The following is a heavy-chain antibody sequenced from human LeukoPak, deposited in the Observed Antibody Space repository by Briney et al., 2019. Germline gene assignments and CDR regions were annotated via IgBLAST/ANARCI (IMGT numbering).Heavy chain of an antibody. V-gene: IGHV3-30*04. Sequence: GGSLRLSCAASGFTFSSYAMHWVRQAPGKGLEWVAVISYDGSNKYYADSVKGRFTISRDNSKNTLYLQMNSLRAEDTAVYYCARVEVDYDSSGYYYLHPYYFDYWGQGTLVTVSS. CDR2: ISYDGSNK. CDR1: GFTFSSYA. J-gene: IGHJ4*02. CDR3: ARVEVDYDSSGYYYLHPYYFDY. D-gene: IGHD3-22*01.